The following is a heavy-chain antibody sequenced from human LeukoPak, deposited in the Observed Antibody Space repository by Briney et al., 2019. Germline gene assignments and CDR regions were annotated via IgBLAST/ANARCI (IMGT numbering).Heavy chain of an antibody. D-gene: IGHD4-23*01. V-gene: IGHV3-30*02. CDR2: IRFDESNT. CDR1: GFTFSSYG. CDR3: AKQPYGGNTHSYYYYMDV. Sequence: GGSLRLSCAASGFTFSSYGMHWVRQAPGKGLEWVAFIRFDESNTYYADSVKGRFTISRDNSKNTLYLQMNSLKPGDTAVYYCAKQPYGGNTHSYYYYMDVWGKGTTVTVSS. J-gene: IGHJ6*03.